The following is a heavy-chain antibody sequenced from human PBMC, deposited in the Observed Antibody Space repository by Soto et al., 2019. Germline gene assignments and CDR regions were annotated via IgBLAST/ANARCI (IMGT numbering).Heavy chain of an antibody. D-gene: IGHD6-19*01. V-gene: IGHV3-20*04. CDR2: ITWNSGSA. Sequence: EVELVESGGGVVRPGGSLRLSCAASGLRFDDFGMSWVRRAPGKGLEWVSGITWNSGSAGYADSVKGRFRISRDNAKNALYLQMDSLSGEETAFYYGARDGGVAVALDAFDLWGQGTKVTVYS. CDR3: ARDGGVAVALDAFDL. J-gene: IGHJ3*01. CDR1: GLRFDDFG.